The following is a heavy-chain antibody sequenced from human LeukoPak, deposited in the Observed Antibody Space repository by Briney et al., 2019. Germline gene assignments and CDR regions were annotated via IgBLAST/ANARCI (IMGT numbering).Heavy chain of an antibody. V-gene: IGHV1-46*01. CDR2: IYPRDGST. CDR1: GYTFTSNY. Sequence: ASVKVSCKASGYTFTSNYIHWVRQAPGQGLEWMGMIYPRDGSTSYAQKFQGRVTVTRDTSTSTVHMALSGLRSEDTAVYYGARDQEGFDYWAREPWSPSPQ. CDR3: ARDQEGFDY. J-gene: IGHJ4*02.